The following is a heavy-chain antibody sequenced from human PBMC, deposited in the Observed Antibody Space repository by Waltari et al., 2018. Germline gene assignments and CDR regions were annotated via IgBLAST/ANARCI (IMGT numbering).Heavy chain of an antibody. Sequence: QVQLVQSGAEVKKPGSSVKVSCTASGGIFSSYTLSWVRQGPGQGLEWMGRIIPILGTANYAQKFQGRVTITADKSTSTAYMELSSLRSEDTAVYYCARGDSYGSADGFDIWGQGTMVTVSS. CDR1: GGIFSSYT. D-gene: IGHD5-18*01. CDR2: IIPILGTA. CDR3: ARGDSYGSADGFDI. J-gene: IGHJ3*02. V-gene: IGHV1-69*08.